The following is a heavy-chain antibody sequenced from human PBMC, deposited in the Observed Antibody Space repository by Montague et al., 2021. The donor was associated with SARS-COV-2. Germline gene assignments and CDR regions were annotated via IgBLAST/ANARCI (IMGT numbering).Heavy chain of an antibody. J-gene: IGHJ4*02. CDR3: AKDYSGSYDY. V-gene: IGHV3-48*03. CDR1: GFIFSSYE. D-gene: IGHD1-26*01. Sequence: SLRLSCAASGFIFSSYEMNWVRQAPGKGLEWISYISSSGGGSTKHYTDSVKGRFTISRDNSKKSVYLQMNRLRNEDSALYYCAKDYSGSYDYWGQGTLVTVSS. CDR2: ISSSGGGSTK.